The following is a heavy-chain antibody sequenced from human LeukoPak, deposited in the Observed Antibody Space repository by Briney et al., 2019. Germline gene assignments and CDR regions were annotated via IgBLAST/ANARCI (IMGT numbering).Heavy chain of an antibody. J-gene: IGHJ4*02. CDR1: GFTFDDYA. CDR3: AKEWAGLEGDCYDSSGPLDC. V-gene: IGHV3-43*02. D-gene: IGHD3-22*01. CDR2: ISGDGGST. Sequence: PGGSLRLSCAASGFTFDDYAMHWVRQPPPTGLERVSLISGDGGSTYYADSVQGRFTTSRDNSKNSLYLQMNSLRTEDTALYYCAKEWAGLEGDCYDSSGPLDCWGQGTLVTVSS.